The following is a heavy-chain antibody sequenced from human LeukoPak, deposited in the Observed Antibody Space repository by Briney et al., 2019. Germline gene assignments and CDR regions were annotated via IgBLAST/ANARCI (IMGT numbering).Heavy chain of an antibody. V-gene: IGHV3-30*03. CDR3: TDTENN. J-gene: IGHJ4*02. Sequence: GGSLRLSCAASGFTFSTYGMNWVRQAPGKGLEWVAIISYDGSNKYYADSVEGRFTISRDNSKNTLYLQMNSLRAEDTAVYYLTDTENNWGQGTLVTVSS. CDR1: GFTFSTYG. D-gene: IGHD2-2*02. CDR2: ISYDGSNK.